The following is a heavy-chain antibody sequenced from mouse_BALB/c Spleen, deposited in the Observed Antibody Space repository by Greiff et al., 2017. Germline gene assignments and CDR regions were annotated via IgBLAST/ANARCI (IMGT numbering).Heavy chain of an antibody. Sequence: LQESGAELVRPGTSVKVSCKASGYAFTNYLIEWVKQRPGQGLEWIGVINPGSGGTNYNEKFKGKATLTADKSSSTAYMQLSSLTSDDSAVYFCARSLYYRYDRSYAMDYWGQGTSVTVSS. CDR1: GYAFTNYL. J-gene: IGHJ4*01. V-gene: IGHV1-54*01. CDR2: INPGSGGT. D-gene: IGHD2-14*01. CDR3: ARSLYYRYDRSYAMDY.